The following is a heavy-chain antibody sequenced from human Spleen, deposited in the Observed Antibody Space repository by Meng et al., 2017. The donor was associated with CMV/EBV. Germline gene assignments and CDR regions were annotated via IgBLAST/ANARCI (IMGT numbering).Heavy chain of an antibody. CDR3: ATVGSSSGRFFRH. J-gene: IGHJ1*01. Sequence: GGSLRLSCAASGFTFSDYYMSWIRQAPGKGLEWVSYISSSGNTIYYADSVKGRFTISGDTSKNTVFLQMSILRAEDTAVYYCATVGSSSGRFFRHWGQGTLVTVSS. V-gene: IGHV3-11*01. D-gene: IGHD6-6*01. CDR1: GFTFSDYY. CDR2: ISSSGNTI.